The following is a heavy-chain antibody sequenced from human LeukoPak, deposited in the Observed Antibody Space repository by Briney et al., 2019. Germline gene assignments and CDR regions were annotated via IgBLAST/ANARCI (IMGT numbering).Heavy chain of an antibody. V-gene: IGHV3-21*01. CDR1: GFTFSSYS. CDR2: ISSSSGYI. D-gene: IGHD3-10*01. J-gene: IGHJ4*02. Sequence: GGSLRLSCAASGFTFSSYSMNWVRQAPGKGLEWVSSISSSSGYIYYADSVKGRFTISRDNAKNSLYLQMNSLRAEDTAVYYCARGFYGSGSYGDYWGQGTLVTVSS. CDR3: ARGFYGSGSYGDY.